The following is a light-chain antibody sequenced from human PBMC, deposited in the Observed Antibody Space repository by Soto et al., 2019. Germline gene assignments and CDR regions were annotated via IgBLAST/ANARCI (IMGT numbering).Light chain of an antibody. CDR2: GNN. CDR1: SSNIGAGYD. V-gene: IGLV1-40*01. CDR3: QSYDSSLTNAV. Sequence: QSVLTQPPSVSGAPGQTITISCTGSSSNIGAGYDVHWYQQLPGRAPKLLIYGNNNRPSGVPDRFSGSKSGTSVSLAITGLRGEDEADYHCQSYDSSLTNAVFGVWTKLAVL. J-gene: IGLJ2*01.